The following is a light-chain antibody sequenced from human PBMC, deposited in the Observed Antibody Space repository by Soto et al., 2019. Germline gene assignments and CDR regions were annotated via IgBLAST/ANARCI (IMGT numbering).Light chain of an antibody. J-gene: IGLJ1*01. CDR3: ISYASINTHV. CDR2: DVT. V-gene: IGLV2-14*01. CDR1: SSDVGGYDY. Sequence: QSALTQPASVSGSPGQSITISCTGTSSDVGGYDYVSWYQQHPGKAPKLMIYDVTNRPSGVSNRFSGSKSGNTASLTISGLQADDEADYYCISYASINTHVFGTGTKVTVL.